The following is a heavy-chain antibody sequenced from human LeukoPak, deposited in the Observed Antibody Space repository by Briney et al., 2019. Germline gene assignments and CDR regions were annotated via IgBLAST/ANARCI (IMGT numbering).Heavy chain of an antibody. J-gene: IGHJ4*02. Sequence: GGSLRLSCAASGFTFSSYSMNWVRQVPGKGLVWVSRINADGSSTNYADSVKGRFSISRDNAKNSLYLQMNSLRAEDTAVYYCASTMVRGVMSYWGQGTLVTVSS. CDR3: ASTMVRGVMSY. CDR2: INADGSST. CDR1: GFTFSSYS. V-gene: IGHV3-74*01. D-gene: IGHD3-10*01.